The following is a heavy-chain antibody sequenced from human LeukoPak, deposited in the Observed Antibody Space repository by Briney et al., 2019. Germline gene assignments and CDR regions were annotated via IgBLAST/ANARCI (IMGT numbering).Heavy chain of an antibody. Sequence: GGSLRLPCAASGFAFSNYNMNWVRQAPGKGLEWVSSISIGSSFVYYTDSMRGRFTISRDDAKNSLYLQMDSLRVEDTAVYYCARDNYSREPVEYNGMDVWGQGTTVTVSS. CDR1: GFAFSNYN. CDR2: ISIGSSFV. D-gene: IGHD6-13*01. V-gene: IGHV3-21*01. J-gene: IGHJ6*02. CDR3: ARDNYSREPVEYNGMDV.